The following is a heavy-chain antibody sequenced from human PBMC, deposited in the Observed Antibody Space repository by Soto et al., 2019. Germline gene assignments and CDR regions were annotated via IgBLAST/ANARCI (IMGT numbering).Heavy chain of an antibody. V-gene: IGHV1-24*01. J-gene: IGHJ6*02. D-gene: IGHD2-2*03. CDR2: FDPEDGET. Sequence: EASVKVSCKVSGYTLTELSMHWVRQAPGKGLEWMGGFDPEDGETIYAQKFQGRVTMTEDTSTDTAYMELSSLRSEDTAVYYCATALDIVVVPAAMDVWGQGTTVTVSS. CDR3: ATALDIVVVPAAMDV. CDR1: GYTLTELS.